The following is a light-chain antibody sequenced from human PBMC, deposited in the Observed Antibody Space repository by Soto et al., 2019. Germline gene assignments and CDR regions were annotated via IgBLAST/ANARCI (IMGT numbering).Light chain of an antibody. Sequence: QSALTQPPSASGSPGQSVTISCTGSSSDVGGYNYVSWYQQHPGKAPKLMIYEVSKRPSGVPDRFSGSKSDNTASLTVSGLQAEYEADYYCSSYAGSNNYVFRTGTKVTVL. CDR3: SSYAGSNNYV. CDR2: EVS. V-gene: IGLV2-8*01. J-gene: IGLJ1*01. CDR1: SSDVGGYNY.